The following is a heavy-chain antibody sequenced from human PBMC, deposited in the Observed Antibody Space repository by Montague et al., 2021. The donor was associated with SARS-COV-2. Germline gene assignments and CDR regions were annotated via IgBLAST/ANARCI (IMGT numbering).Heavy chain of an antibody. CDR1: GGSIRSNNW. V-gene: IGHV4-4*02. CDR3: PRTGSLRGSSWLSKYWYFDL. Sequence: SETLSLTCAVYGGSIRSNNWWSWVRQPPGKGLEWIGEIYHSGSTNYNPSLTSRVTMSVDKSENQFSLKLNSLTAADTAVYYCPRTGSLRGSSWLSKYWYFDLWGRGTLVTVSS. D-gene: IGHD6-13*01. CDR2: IYHSGST. J-gene: IGHJ2*01.